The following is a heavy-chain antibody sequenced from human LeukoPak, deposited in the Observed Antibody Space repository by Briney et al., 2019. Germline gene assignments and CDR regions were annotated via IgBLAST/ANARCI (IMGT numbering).Heavy chain of an antibody. Sequence: SVKVSCKASGGTFSSYAISWGRQSPGQGLEWMGGIIPIFGTANYAQKFQGRVTITADESTRTAYMEMSSLRSEDTAVYYCARWRIRTGENYYYYYGMDVWGQGTKVTVSS. D-gene: IGHD2-21*01. J-gene: IGHJ6*02. CDR3: ARWRIRTGENYYYYYGMDV. CDR1: GGTFSSYA. CDR2: IIPIFGTA. V-gene: IGHV1-69*01.